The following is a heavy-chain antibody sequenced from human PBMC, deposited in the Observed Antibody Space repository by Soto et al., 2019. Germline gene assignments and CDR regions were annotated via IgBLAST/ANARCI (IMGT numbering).Heavy chain of an antibody. Sequence: QVQLVQSGAEVKKPGSSVKVSCKASGGTFSSYAISWVRQAPGQGLEWMGGIIPIFGTANYAQKFQGRVTITADESTSAAYMELSSLRSEDTAVYYCARLYDFWGKGGNWFDPWGQGTLVTVSS. V-gene: IGHV1-69*12. D-gene: IGHD3-3*01. CDR1: GGTFSSYA. J-gene: IGHJ5*02. CDR3: ARLYDFWGKGGNWFDP. CDR2: IIPIFGTA.